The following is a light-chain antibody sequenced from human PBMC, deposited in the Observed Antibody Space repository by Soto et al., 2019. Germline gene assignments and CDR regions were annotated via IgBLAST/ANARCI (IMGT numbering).Light chain of an antibody. J-gene: IGKJ5*01. CDR1: QSISVW. Sequence: DIQMTQSPSTLSASVGDRVTITCRASQSISVWLAWYQQKPGKAPKLLIYKASNLQTGVPSRFSGRGYGTEFTRTISSLQPDDFATFYCQQYNGYSITFGQGTRLEIK. V-gene: IGKV1-5*03. CDR2: KAS. CDR3: QQYNGYSIT.